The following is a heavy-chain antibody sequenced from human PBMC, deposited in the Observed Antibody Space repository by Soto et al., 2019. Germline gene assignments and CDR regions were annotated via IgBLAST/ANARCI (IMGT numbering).Heavy chain of an antibody. D-gene: IGHD2-2*01. CDR3: AREVVLVPAARDKSWFDP. Sequence: ASVKVSCKASGYTFTGYYMHWVRQAPGQGLEWMGWINPNSGGTNYAQKFQGWVTMTRDTSISTAYMELSRLRSDDTAVYYCAREVVLVPAARDKSWFDPWGQGTLVTSPQ. V-gene: IGHV1-2*04. CDR2: INPNSGGT. J-gene: IGHJ5*02. CDR1: GYTFTGYY.